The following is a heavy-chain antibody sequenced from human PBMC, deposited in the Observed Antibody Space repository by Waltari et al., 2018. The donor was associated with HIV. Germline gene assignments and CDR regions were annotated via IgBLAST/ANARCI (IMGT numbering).Heavy chain of an antibody. CDR3: AKQWKLPYYGMDA. V-gene: IGHV3-30*02. D-gene: IGHD6-19*01. CDR2: IRFDGSNK. Sequence: QVQLEESGGGVVQPGGSLRLSCYASGFVFRTYGMHWVRQAPGKVLEWVAFIRFDGSNKYYVDSVKGRFTISRDNSKNTLYLQIDSLRAEDTAVYYCAKQWKLPYYGMDAWGQGTTVTVSS. J-gene: IGHJ6*02. CDR1: GFVFRTYG.